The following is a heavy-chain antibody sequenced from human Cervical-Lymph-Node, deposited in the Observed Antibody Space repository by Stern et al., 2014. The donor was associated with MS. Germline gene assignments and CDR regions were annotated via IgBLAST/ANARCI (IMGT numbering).Heavy chain of an antibody. D-gene: IGHD5-24*01. CDR2: IKQDGSEK. CDR3: ASGRRWLPFDY. Sequence: EVQLVESGGGLVQPGGSLRLSCAASGFTFRSYWMNWVRQAPGKGLEWVANIKQDGSEKYYVDSVKGRFTISRDNAKNSLYLQMNSLRVEDTAVYYCASGRRWLPFDYWGQGTLVTVSS. J-gene: IGHJ4*02. CDR1: GFTFRSYW. V-gene: IGHV3-7*03.